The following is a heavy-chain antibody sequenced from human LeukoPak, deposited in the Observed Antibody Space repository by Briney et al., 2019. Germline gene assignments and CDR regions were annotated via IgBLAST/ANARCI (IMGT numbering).Heavy chain of an antibody. D-gene: IGHD4-17*01. V-gene: IGHV4-38-2*02. CDR2: IYHSGST. Sequence: PSETLSLACTVSGYSISSGYYWGWIRQPPGKGLEWIGSIYHSGSTYYNPSLKSRVTISVDTSKNQFSLKLSSVTAADTAAYYCARGASDYGANWFDPWGQGTLVTVSS. J-gene: IGHJ5*02. CDR3: ARGASDYGANWFDP. CDR1: GYSISSGYY.